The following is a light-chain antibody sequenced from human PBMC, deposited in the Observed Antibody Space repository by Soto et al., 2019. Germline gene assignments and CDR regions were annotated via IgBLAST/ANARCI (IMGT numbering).Light chain of an antibody. Sequence: QAVVTQPPSASGTPGQIVAISCSESSSNIGSNTVTWYQQLPGTAPKLLIYSTSQRSSGVPGRFSGSKSGASASLSISGLQSEDEAEYSCAALDDRLDVYVFGTGTKVTVL. CDR3: AALDDRLDVYV. CDR1: SSNIGSNT. CDR2: STS. J-gene: IGLJ1*01. V-gene: IGLV1-44*01.